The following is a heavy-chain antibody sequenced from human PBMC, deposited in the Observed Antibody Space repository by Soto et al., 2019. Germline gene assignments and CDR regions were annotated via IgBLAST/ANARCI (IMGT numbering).Heavy chain of an antibody. J-gene: IGHJ4*02. D-gene: IGHD2-15*01. V-gene: IGHV4-39*02. CDR3: AREGGRYCSGGSCQVDY. CDR2: IYYSGNT. CDR1: GGSITSSSYY. Sequence: SETLSLTCTVSGGSITSSSYYWGWTRQPPGKGLEWIGSIYYSGNTYYTPSLKSRVTISVGTSKNQFSLKLSSVTAADTAVYYCAREGGRYCSGGSCQVDYWGQGTLVTVSS.